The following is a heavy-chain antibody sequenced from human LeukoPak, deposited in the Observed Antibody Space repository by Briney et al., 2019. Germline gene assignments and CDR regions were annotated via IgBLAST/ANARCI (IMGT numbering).Heavy chain of an antibody. J-gene: IGHJ5*02. V-gene: IGHV4-59*01. Sequence: SETLSLTCTVSGGSISSYYSNWIRQSPGKGLEWFGYIYYSGSTKYNPSLESRVTISVDTSKNQFSLKLRSVTAAGTAVYYCARGVPQGWVHWFDPWGQGILVTVSS. CDR1: GGSISSYY. CDR3: ARGVPQGWVHWFDP. CDR2: IYYSGST. D-gene: IGHD1-26*01.